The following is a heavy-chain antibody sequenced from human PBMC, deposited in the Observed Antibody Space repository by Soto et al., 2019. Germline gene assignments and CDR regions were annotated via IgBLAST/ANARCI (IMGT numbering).Heavy chain of an antibody. CDR1: GDTFSGYP. CDR3: ARDGGFGELKY. CDR2: IIPVIGTT. Sequence: SVKVSCKASGDTFSGYPINWVRQAPGEGLEWMGRIIPVIGTTNDAQRFEGRVTFTADESTNTAYMELRGLLSGDTAVYYCARDGGFGELKYWGPGTLVTAPQ. J-gene: IGHJ4*02. V-gene: IGHV1-69*11. D-gene: IGHD3-10*01.